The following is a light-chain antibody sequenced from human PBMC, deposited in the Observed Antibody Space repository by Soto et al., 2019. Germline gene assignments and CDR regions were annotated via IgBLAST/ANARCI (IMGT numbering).Light chain of an antibody. CDR2: DTT. CDR1: TGAVTNGHY. V-gene: IGLV7-46*01. CDR3: LLVYSGIVV. Sequence: QAVVTQEPSLTVSPGGTVTLTCGSSTGAVTNGHYPYWFQQKPGQAPKTLIYDTTNKHSWSPARFSGSLLGGKAALTLSGAQPEDEADYYCLLVYSGIVVFGGGTKLTVL. J-gene: IGLJ2*01.